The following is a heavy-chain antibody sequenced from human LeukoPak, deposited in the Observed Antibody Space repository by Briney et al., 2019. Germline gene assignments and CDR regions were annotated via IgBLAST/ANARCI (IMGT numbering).Heavy chain of an antibody. Sequence: PSETLSLTCAVYGGSFSGYYWSWIRQPPGKGLEWIGEINHSGSTNYNPSLKSRVTISVDTSKNQFSLKLSSVTAADTAVYYCARRDRGKSYGYPPLSGSYRSVGAFDIWGQGTMVTVSS. CDR1: GGSFSGYY. CDR2: INHSGST. J-gene: IGHJ3*02. CDR3: ARRDRGKSYGYPPLSGSYRSVGAFDI. V-gene: IGHV4-34*01. D-gene: IGHD1-26*01.